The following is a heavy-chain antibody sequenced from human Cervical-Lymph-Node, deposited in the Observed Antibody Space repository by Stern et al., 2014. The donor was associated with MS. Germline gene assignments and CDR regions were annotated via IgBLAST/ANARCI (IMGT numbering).Heavy chain of an antibody. Sequence: VQLVQSGAEVKKPGASVKVSCKASGYTFTSYDINWVRQATGQGLERMGWMNPNSGNTGYAQKFQGRVTMTRNTSISTAYMELSSLRSEDTAVYYCARGRITMVRGGPNWFDPWGQGTLVTVSS. D-gene: IGHD3-10*01. J-gene: IGHJ5*02. CDR2: MNPNSGNT. V-gene: IGHV1-8*01. CDR1: GYTFTSYD. CDR3: ARGRITMVRGGPNWFDP.